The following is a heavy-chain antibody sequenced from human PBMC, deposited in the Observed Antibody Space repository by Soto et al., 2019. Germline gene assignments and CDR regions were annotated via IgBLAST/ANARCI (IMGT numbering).Heavy chain of an antibody. J-gene: IGHJ5*02. Sequence: PVGSLRLSCAASGFTLRSYAMIWVRQAPGKGLEWVSDISVSGSSTYYADSVKGRFTISIDNSKNTLYLQMNSLRAEDTAVYYCARGVDMSYWDFLQSPPPGSWGQGTLVSVSS. CDR1: GFTLRSYA. D-gene: IGHD5-12*01. CDR2: ISVSGSST. V-gene: IGHV3-23*01. CDR3: ARGVDMSYWDFLQSPPPGS.